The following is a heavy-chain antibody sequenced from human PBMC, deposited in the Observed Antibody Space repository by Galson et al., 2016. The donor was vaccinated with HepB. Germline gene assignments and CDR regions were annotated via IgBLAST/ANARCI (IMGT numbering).Heavy chain of an antibody. CDR2: MNPNSGNT. D-gene: IGHD1-1*01. CDR1: GYSFTNYD. V-gene: IGHV1-8*01. J-gene: IGHJ6*02. Sequence: SVKVSCKASGYSFTNYDINWVRQATGQGLEWMGWMNPNSGNTGYAPRFQGRFSMTRDTSTGTAYMELNSLASEDTAVYYCARERGTGYYGMDVWGQGTTVTVSS. CDR3: ARERGTGYYGMDV.